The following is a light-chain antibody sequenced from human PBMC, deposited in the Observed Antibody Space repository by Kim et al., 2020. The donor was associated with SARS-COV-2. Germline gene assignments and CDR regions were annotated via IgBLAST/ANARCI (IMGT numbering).Light chain of an antibody. CDR3: QSYDTSLSGSV. CDR2: SST. J-gene: IGLJ3*02. Sequence: QGVTIACTGGRSNIGAGYDVHWYQQLPGSAPKLVIFSSTHRPSGVPDRFSGSKSGSSASLVITGLQAEDEADYYCQSYDTSLSGSVFGGGTKVTVL. CDR1: RSNIGAGYD. V-gene: IGLV1-40*01.